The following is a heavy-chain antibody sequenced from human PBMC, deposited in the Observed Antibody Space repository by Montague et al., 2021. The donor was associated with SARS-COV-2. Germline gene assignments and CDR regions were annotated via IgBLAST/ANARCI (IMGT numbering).Heavy chain of an antibody. Sequence: SLRLSCAASGFTFSSYAMHWVRQAPGKGLEWVAVISYDGSNKYYADSVKGRFTISRDNSENTLYLQMNSLRAEDTAVYYCARDREITMVRGAPLYGMDVWGQGTTVTVSS. CDR3: ARDREITMVRGAPLYGMDV. V-gene: IGHV3-30-3*01. D-gene: IGHD3-10*01. CDR2: ISYDGSNK. J-gene: IGHJ6*02. CDR1: GFTFSSYA.